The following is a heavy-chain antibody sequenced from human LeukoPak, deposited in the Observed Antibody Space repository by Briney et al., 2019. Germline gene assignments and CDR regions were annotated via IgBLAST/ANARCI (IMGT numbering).Heavy chain of an antibody. Sequence: PGRSLRLSCAASGFTFDDYDMHWVRRAPGKGLEWVSGISWNSGSIGYADSVKGRFTISRDNAKNSLYLQMNSLRAEDTALYYCAKSTGGNYASSGAFDIWGQGTMVTVSS. V-gene: IGHV3-9*01. CDR1: GFTFDDYD. CDR2: ISWNSGSI. J-gene: IGHJ3*02. CDR3: AKSTGGNYASSGAFDI. D-gene: IGHD1-7*01.